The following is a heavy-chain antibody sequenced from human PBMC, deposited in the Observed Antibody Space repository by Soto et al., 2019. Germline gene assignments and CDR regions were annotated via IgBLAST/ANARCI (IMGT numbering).Heavy chain of an antibody. V-gene: IGHV1-3*01. CDR2: INAGNGNT. Sequence: ASVNVSCKASGYTFTSYAMHWVRQAPGQRLEWMGWINAGNGNTKYSQKFQGRVTITRDTSASTAYMELSSLRSEDTAVYYCASGEYSSSWDDYYYYGMDVWGQGTTVTVSS. J-gene: IGHJ6*02. D-gene: IGHD6-6*01. CDR1: GYTFTSYA. CDR3: ASGEYSSSWDDYYYYGMDV.